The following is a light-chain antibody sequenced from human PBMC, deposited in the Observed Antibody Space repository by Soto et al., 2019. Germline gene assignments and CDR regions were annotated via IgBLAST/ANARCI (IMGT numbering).Light chain of an antibody. CDR3: QQYGYSWS. CDR1: PGLSNEN. V-gene: IGKV3-20*01. J-gene: IGKJ1*01. CDR2: GAS. Sequence: EVVLTQSPSTLSLSPRERTTLSCRATPGLSNENLAWFQQKPGLAPRLLIYGASSRATGIPDRFSGSGSGTEFSLTISRLEPEDAAVYFCQQYGYSWSFGQVTKVQIK.